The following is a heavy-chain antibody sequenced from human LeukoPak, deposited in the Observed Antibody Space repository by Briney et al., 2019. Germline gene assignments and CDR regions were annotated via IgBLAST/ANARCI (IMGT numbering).Heavy chain of an antibody. CDR3: ARRPINCIITNCYVDY. J-gene: IGHJ4*02. CDR2: MNPNSGDT. D-gene: IGHD2-2*01. CDR1: VYTFTNFY. V-gene: IGHV1-2*02. Sequence: ASVKVSCKASVYTFTNFYIHWVRQAPGQGLEWMGWMNPNSGDTSYAREFQDRVTMTRDTSLSTAYMELSRLRSDDTAVYFCARRPINCIITNCYVDYWGQGTLVTVSS.